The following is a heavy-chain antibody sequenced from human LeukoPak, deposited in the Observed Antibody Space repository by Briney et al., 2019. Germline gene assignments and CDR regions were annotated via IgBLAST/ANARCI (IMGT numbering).Heavy chain of an antibody. D-gene: IGHD3-10*01. CDR1: GFTFSSYW. CDR2: IKQDGSEK. J-gene: IGHJ6*03. V-gene: IGHV3-7*01. CDR3: ARVRRYGSGSYYKNYYYYMDV. Sequence: GGSLRLSCAASGFTFSSYWMSWVRQAPGKGLEWVANIKQDGSEKYYVDSVKGRFTISRDNAKNSLYLQMNSLRAEDTAAYYCARVRRYGSGSYYKNYYYYMDVWGKGTTVTVSS.